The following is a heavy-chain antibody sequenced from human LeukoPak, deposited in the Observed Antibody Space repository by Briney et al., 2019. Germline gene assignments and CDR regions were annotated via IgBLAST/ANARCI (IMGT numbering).Heavy chain of an antibody. CDR2: INPSGGST. CDR1: GGTFSSYA. J-gene: IGHJ4*02. Sequence: ASVKVSCKASGGTFSSYAISWVRQAPGQGLEWMGIINPSGGSTSYAQKFQGRVTMTRDMSTSTVYMELSSLRSEDTAVYYCARSNYYDSSGHYYFDYWGQGTLVTVSS. D-gene: IGHD3-22*01. V-gene: IGHV1-46*01. CDR3: ARSNYYDSSGHYYFDY.